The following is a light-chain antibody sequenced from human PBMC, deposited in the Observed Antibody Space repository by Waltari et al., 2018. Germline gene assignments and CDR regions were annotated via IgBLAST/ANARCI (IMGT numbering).Light chain of an antibody. CDR1: SGHSSNV. CDR3: QTGGHGTWV. Sequence: QLVLTQSPSASASLGASVKLTCTLSSGHSSNVIAWHQQQSEKGPRYLMKFNSDGSHSKGDDIPDRFSGSSSGAERYLTISSVQSEDEADYYCQTGGHGTWVFGGGTKLTVL. V-gene: IGLV4-69*01. CDR2: FNSDGSH. J-gene: IGLJ3*02.